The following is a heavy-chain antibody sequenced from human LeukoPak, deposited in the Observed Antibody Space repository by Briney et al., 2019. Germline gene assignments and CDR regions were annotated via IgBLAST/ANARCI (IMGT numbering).Heavy chain of an antibody. CDR2: INSDGRTT. J-gene: IGHJ4*02. CDR1: GFTFSNNW. Sequence: GGSLRLSCAASGFTFSNNWMHWVRQAPGRGLVWVSHINSDGRTTTYADSVKGRFTISRDNAKNTLYLQMNSLRAEDTAVYYCAMIKEGWGQGTLVTVSS. V-gene: IGHV3-74*01. CDR3: AMIKEG. D-gene: IGHD3-22*01.